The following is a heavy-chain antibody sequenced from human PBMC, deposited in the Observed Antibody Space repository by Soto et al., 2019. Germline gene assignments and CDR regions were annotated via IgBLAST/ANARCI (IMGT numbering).Heavy chain of an antibody. D-gene: IGHD3-3*01. V-gene: IGHV3-30*18. CDR2: ISYDGTNK. Sequence: QVQLVESGGGVVQPGRSLRLSCAASGFTFSSYGIHWVRQAPGKGLEWVAVISYDGTNKYYADSVKGRFTISRDNSKNTLYLQMNSLRAEDTAVYYCAKGRSSYFGVVNSPFAYWGQGTLVTVSS. CDR1: GFTFSSYG. CDR3: AKGRSSYFGVVNSPFAY. J-gene: IGHJ4*02.